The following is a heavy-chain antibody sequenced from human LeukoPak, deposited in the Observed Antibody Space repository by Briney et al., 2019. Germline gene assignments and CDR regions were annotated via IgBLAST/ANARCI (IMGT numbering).Heavy chain of an antibody. J-gene: IGHJ4*02. CDR3: ARARLHSYYFDY. V-gene: IGHV3-7*03. Sequence: PGGSLRLSCAASGFTFSSYWMSWARQAPGKGLEWVANIKQDGSEKYYVDSVKGRFTISRDNAKNSLYLQMNSLRAEDTAVHYCARARLHSYYFDYWGQGTLVTVSS. CDR2: IKQDGSEK. CDR1: GFTFSSYW. D-gene: IGHD6-6*01.